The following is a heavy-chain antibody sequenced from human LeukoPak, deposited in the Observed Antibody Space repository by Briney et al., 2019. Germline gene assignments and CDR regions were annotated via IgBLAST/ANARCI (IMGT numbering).Heavy chain of an antibody. Sequence: GGSLRLSCAASGFTFSSYAMSWVRQAPGKGLEWVSAISGSGGSTYYADSVKGRFTISRDNSKNTLYLQMNGLRAEDTAVYYCAKGVGTVDYDFWSGYYYGMDVWGQGTTVTVSS. D-gene: IGHD3-3*01. CDR1: GFTFSSYA. CDR3: AKGVGTVDYDFWSGYYYGMDV. CDR2: ISGSGGST. J-gene: IGHJ6*02. V-gene: IGHV3-23*01.